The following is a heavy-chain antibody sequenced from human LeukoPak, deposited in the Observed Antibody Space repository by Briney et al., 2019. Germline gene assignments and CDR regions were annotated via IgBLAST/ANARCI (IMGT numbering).Heavy chain of an antibody. V-gene: IGHV3-7*04. CDR2: VKQDGSEK. Sequence: GGSLRLSCAASGFTFSRFWMSWVRQAPGKGLEWVANVKQDGSEKYYVDSVKGRFTISRDNAKNSLYLQMNSLRAEDTAVYHCARYGSIAAAGTFDYWGQGTLVTVSS. CDR3: ARYGSIAAAGTFDY. J-gene: IGHJ4*02. CDR1: GFTFSRFW. D-gene: IGHD6-13*01.